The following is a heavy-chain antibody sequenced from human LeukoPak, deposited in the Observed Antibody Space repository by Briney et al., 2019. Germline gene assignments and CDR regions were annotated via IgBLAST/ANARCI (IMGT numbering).Heavy chain of an antibody. J-gene: IGHJ3*02. CDR1: GFTFDDYA. D-gene: IGHD3-3*01. CDR3: ARGNLDLRAFDI. CDR2: ISWNSGSI. V-gene: IGHV3-9*01. Sequence: PGGSLRLSCATSGFTFDDYAMYWVRQDPGKGLEWVSGISWNSGSIVYADSVKGRFTISRDNAKNSLYRQMNSLRVEDTALYYCARGNLDLRAFDIWGQGTMVTVSS.